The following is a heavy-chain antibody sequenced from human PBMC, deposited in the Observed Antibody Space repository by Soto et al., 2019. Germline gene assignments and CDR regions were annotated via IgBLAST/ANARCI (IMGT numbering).Heavy chain of an antibody. CDR1: GGSISNYY. Sequence: SETLSLTGTGSGGSISNYYCIWIRQPPWKELDWIGFVHYSGMATYNPSLKSPVSISVDTSKNQFSLNMSSVTAADTDVYYCARISNDYGGTGAFDYSGQRTLVAVSS. J-gene: IGHJ4*02. V-gene: IGHV4-59*01. D-gene: IGHD4-17*01. CDR3: ARISNDYGGTGAFDY. CDR2: VHYSGMA.